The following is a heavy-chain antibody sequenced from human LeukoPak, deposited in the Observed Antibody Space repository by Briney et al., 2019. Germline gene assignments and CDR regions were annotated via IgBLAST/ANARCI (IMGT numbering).Heavy chain of an antibody. D-gene: IGHD2-15*01. CDR1: GYTFTSYG. Sequence: ASVKVSCKVSGYTFTSYGISWVRQAPGQGLEWMGWISAYNGNTNYAQELQGRVTMTTDTSTSTAYMEPRSLRSDDTAVYYCARAHGYCSGGSCYWFDPWGQGTLVTVSS. J-gene: IGHJ5*02. CDR2: ISAYNGNT. CDR3: ARAHGYCSGGSCYWFDP. V-gene: IGHV1-18*01.